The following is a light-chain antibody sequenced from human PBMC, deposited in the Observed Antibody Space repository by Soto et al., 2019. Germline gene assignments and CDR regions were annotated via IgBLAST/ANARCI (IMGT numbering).Light chain of an antibody. J-gene: IGKJ1*01. CDR2: TAA. V-gene: IGKV1-9*01. CDR3: QQYNSYRWT. CDR1: QGISTY. Sequence: DIQLTQSPSFLSASIGDRVTITCRASQGISTYLAWYQQKPGKAPKLLIYTAATLQTGVPSRFSGSGSGTEFTLTISSLQPEDFATYYCQQYNSYRWTFGQGTKVDIK.